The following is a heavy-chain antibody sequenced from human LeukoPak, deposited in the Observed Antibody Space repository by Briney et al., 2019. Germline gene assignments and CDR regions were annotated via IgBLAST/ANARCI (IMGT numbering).Heavy chain of an antibody. Sequence: GGSLRLSCAASGFTFSSYAMHWVRQAPGKGLEWVTVISYDGSNKYYADSVKGRFTISRDNSKNTLYLQMNSLGAEDTAVYHCARPRGYPVQGYFEYWGQGTLVTVSS. J-gene: IGHJ4*02. CDR2: ISYDGSNK. D-gene: IGHD5-18*01. V-gene: IGHV3-30-3*01. CDR1: GFTFSSYA. CDR3: ARPRGYPVQGYFEY.